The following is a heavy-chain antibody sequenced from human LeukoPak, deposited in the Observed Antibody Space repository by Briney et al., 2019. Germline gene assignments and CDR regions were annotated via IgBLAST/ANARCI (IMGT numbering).Heavy chain of an antibody. CDR2: ISYSGTT. V-gene: IGHV4-39*07. J-gene: IGHJ4*02. CDR3: ARGAAGATHQITQ. D-gene: IGHD1-26*01. Sequence: SETLSLTCIVSGGSISSSNYYWGWIRQPPGKGLEWIGSISYSGTTYYNPSLNSRVTISVDTSKNQFSLRLSSVTAADTAVYYCARGAAGATHQITQWGQGTLVTVSS. CDR1: GGSISSSNYY.